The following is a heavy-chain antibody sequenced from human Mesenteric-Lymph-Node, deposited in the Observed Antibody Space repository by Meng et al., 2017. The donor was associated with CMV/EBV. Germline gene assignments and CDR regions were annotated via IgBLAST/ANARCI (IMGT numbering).Heavy chain of an antibody. CDR1: GYIFTGYY. Sequence: ASVKVSCKASGYIFTGYYMHWVRQAPGQGLEWMGWINPNSGDTGYAQKFQGRVTMTRNTSISTAYMELSSLRSEDTAVYYCANSRSRGIPDYWGQGTLVTVSS. D-gene: IGHD3-16*01. J-gene: IGHJ4*02. CDR3: ANSRSRGIPDY. V-gene: IGHV1-8*02. CDR2: INPNSGDT.